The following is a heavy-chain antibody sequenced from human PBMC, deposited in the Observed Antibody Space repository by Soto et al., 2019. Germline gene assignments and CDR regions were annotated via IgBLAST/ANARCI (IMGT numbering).Heavy chain of an antibody. CDR1: GYTLSELS. Sequence: GASVKVSCKVSGYTLSELSMHWVRQAPGKGLEWMGGFDPEDGETIYAQKFQGRVTMTEDTSTDTAYMELRSLRSDDTAVYYCATDEGEWVAFDIWGQGTMVTVSS. V-gene: IGHV1-24*01. J-gene: IGHJ3*02. CDR2: FDPEDGET. CDR3: ATDEGEWVAFDI. D-gene: IGHD3-16*01.